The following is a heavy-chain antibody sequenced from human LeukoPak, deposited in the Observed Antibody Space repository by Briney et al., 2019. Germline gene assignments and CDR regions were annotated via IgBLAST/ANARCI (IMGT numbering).Heavy chain of an antibody. CDR3: ASEDQRSRGGFDY. D-gene: IGHD2-2*01. Sequence: AASVTVSCKASGYTFTGYYIHWVPQAPGQGLEWMGWINPKSGETHYAQNFQDRVTMTRDTSISTAYMELSRLRSDDTAVYYCASEDQRSRGGFDYWGQGTLVTVSS. V-gene: IGHV1-2*02. CDR1: GYTFTGYY. J-gene: IGHJ4*02. CDR2: INPKSGET.